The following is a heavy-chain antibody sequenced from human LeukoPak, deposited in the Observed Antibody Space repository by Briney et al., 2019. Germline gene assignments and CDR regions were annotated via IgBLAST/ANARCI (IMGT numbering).Heavy chain of an antibody. Sequence: GGSLRLSCAGSGFTFSRYTMNWVRQAPGKGLEWISDISSSSTMIYYADSVKGRFTTSRDNAKNSLYLQMNSLRAEDTAVYYCARYFAGEYYFDYWGQGTLVTVSS. CDR1: GFTFSRYT. J-gene: IGHJ4*02. V-gene: IGHV3-48*04. CDR2: ISSSSTMI. D-gene: IGHD3-9*01. CDR3: ARYFAGEYYFDY.